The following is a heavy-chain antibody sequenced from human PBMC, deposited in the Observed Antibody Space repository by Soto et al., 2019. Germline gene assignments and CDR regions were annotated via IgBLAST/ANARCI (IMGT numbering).Heavy chain of an antibody. CDR1: GFTFSTHA. D-gene: IGHD2-2*01. CDR3: AGLCTSTSCSPYDDYYYGVDV. V-gene: IGHV3-23*01. CDR2: ITGSGATT. J-gene: IGHJ6*02. Sequence: EVQLLESGGDFVQPGGSLRLSCAASGFTFSTHAMSWVRQAPGKRLEWISIITGSGATTYYADSVKGRFTTSRDNSNYVLFLQMNSLRVEDTAVYYCAGLCTSTSCSPYDDYYYGVDVWGQGTTVTVSS.